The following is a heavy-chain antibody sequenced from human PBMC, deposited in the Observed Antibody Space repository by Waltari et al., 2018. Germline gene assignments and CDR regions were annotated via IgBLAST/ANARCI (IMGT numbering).Heavy chain of an antibody. CDR3: ARSGSTLIWGVAE. D-gene: IGHD3-10*01. J-gene: IGHJ4*02. V-gene: IGHV1-46*04. CDR2: VNPNGGST. CDR1: GYTFTDFY. Sequence: QVQLVQSGAAVKKPGASVKASCKASGYTFTDFYIHWVRQAPGQGLEWMGMVNPNGGSTSYAQKLQDRVTMTRDTSTNTVYMELSSLRSEDTAVYYCARSGSTLIWGVAEWGQGTLVTVSS.